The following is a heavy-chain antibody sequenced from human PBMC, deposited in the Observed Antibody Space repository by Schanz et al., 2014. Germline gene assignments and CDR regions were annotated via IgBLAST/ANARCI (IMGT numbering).Heavy chain of an antibody. CDR1: GFTFSDYY. D-gene: IGHD3-10*01. Sequence: QVQLVESGGGLVKPGGSLRLSCAASGFTFSDYYINWIRQAPGKGLEWVSYIRSSSTPIYYADSVKGRFTISRDNSKNSLYLQMNSLRAEDTAVYYCARIGGSVFDYWAQGTLVTVSS. J-gene: IGHJ4*02. CDR2: IRSSSTPI. V-gene: IGHV3-11*01. CDR3: ARIGGSVFDY.